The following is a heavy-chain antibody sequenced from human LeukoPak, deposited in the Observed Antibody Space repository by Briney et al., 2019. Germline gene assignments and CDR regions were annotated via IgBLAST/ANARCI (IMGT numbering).Heavy chain of an antibody. D-gene: IGHD2-21*02. Sequence: ASVKVSCKASGYTFTSYDINSVRQATGQGLEWMGWMNPNSGNTGYAQKFQGRVTITRNTSIGTAYMELSSLRSEDTAVYYCARGRTANAEYFQHWGQGTLVTVSS. V-gene: IGHV1-8*03. J-gene: IGHJ1*01. CDR1: GYTFTSYD. CDR3: ARGRTANAEYFQH. CDR2: MNPNSGNT.